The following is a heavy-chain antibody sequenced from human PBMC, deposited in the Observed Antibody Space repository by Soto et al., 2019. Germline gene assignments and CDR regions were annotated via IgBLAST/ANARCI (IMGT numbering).Heavy chain of an antibody. J-gene: IGHJ5*02. V-gene: IGHV6-1*01. CDR1: GDSVSSNTAS. CDR2: TYFRSKWYN. CDR3: TKGNNLGPKTGYAFDP. Sequence: SQTLSLTCAISGDSVSSNTASWNWIRQSPSRGLEWLGRTYFRSKWYNDYAVSVKSRIIINPDTSNNQFSLQLNSVTPEDTAVYFCTKGNNLGPKTGYAFDPWGQGIMVPASS. D-gene: IGHD5-12*01.